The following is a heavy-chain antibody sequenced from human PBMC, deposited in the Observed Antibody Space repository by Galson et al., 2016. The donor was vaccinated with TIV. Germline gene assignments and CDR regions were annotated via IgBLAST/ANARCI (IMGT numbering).Heavy chain of an antibody. CDR2: INPNSGGT. J-gene: IGHJ6*02. D-gene: IGHD6-6*01. CDR1: GYTFTGYY. V-gene: IGHV1-2*04. CDR3: ARAQATAARGWYYYGMDV. Sequence: SVKVSCKASGYTFTGYYMHWVRQAPGQGLGWMGWINPNSGGTNYAQKFQGWVTMTRDTSISTAYMELSRLRSDDTAVYYCARAQATAARGWYYYGMDVWGQGTTVTVSS.